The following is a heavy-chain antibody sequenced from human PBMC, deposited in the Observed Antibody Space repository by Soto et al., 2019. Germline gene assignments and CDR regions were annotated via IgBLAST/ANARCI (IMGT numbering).Heavy chain of an antibody. J-gene: IGHJ6*02. CDR3: ARDYYRFNSGYGFSMDV. D-gene: IGHD5-12*01. Sequence: PGGSLRLSCAASGFIFSSYGMHWVRQAPGKGLEWVAVIWYDGSNKYYADSVKGRFTISRDNSKNTLYLQMNSLRAEDTAVYYCARDYYRFNSGYGFSMDVWGQGTTVTVSS. CDR1: GFIFSSYG. V-gene: IGHV3-33*08. CDR2: IWYDGSNK.